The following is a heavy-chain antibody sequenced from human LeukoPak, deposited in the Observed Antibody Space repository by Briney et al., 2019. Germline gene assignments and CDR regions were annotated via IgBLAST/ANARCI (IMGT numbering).Heavy chain of an antibody. Sequence: GGSLRLSCAASGFTFSSYAMSWVRQAPGKGLEWVSAISGSGGSTYYADSVKGRFTISRDNSKNTLYLQMNSLRAEDTAVYYCAKEAASLWFGELWGGCFDYWGQGTLVTVSS. CDR1: GFTFSSYA. CDR3: AKEAASLWFGELWGGCFDY. V-gene: IGHV3-23*01. CDR2: ISGSGGST. J-gene: IGHJ4*02. D-gene: IGHD3-10*01.